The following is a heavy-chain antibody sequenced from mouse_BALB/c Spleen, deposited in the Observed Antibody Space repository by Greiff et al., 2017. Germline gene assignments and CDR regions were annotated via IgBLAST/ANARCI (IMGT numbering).Heavy chain of an antibody. CDR1: GFNIKDYY. J-gene: IGHJ2*01. CDR2: IDPENGDT. D-gene: IGHD1-1*01. CDR3: NAEYYGSSPSFDY. Sequence: EVKLQQSGAELVRSGASVKLSCTASGFNIKDYYMHWVKQRPEQGLEWIGWIDPENGDTEYAPKFQGKATMTADTSSNTAYLQLSSLTSEDTAVYYCNAEYYGSSPSFDYWGQGTTRTVAS. V-gene: IGHV14-4*02.